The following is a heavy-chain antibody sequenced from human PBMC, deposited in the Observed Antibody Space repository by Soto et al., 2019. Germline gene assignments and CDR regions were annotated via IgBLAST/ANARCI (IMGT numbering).Heavy chain of an antibody. J-gene: IGHJ5*02. Sequence: SVKVSCKASGGTFSSYTISWVRQAPGQGLEWMGRIIPILGIANYAQKFQGRVTITADKSTSTAYMELSSLRSEDTAVYYCAREFGMGDYAGYNWFDPWGQGTLVTVSS. CDR2: IIPILGIA. D-gene: IGHD4-17*01. CDR1: GGTFSSYT. CDR3: AREFGMGDYAGYNWFDP. V-gene: IGHV1-69*04.